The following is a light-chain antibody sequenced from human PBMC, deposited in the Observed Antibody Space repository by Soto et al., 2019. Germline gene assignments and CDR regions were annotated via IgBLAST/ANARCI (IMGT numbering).Light chain of an antibody. V-gene: IGLV1-44*01. Sequence: QSVLTQPPSASGTPGKRVTISCSGSSSNIGSNTVNWYQHLPGTAPKLLTYANDQRPSGVPDRFSGSKSGTSAALAISGLQSEDEAEYYCAAWDDSLNGWVFGGGTKLTFL. CDR3: AAWDDSLNGWV. CDR1: SSNIGSNT. CDR2: AND. J-gene: IGLJ3*02.